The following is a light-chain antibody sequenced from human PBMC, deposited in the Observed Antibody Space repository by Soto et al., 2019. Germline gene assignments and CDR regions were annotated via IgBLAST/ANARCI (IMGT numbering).Light chain of an antibody. V-gene: IGKV3-20*01. J-gene: IGKJ3*01. CDR1: QSVSSTY. CDR2: GAS. Sequence: EIVLTQSPGTLSLSPGERAILSCRASQSVSSTYLAWYQQKPGQAPRLLIYGASSRATGIPDRFSGSGSGTDFTLTMSRLEPEDFAVYYCQQYGSSPFTFGPGTKVDIK. CDR3: QQYGSSPFT.